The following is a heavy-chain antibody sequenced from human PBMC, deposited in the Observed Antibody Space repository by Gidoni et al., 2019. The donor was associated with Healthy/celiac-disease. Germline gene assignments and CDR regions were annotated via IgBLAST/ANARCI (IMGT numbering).Heavy chain of an antibody. CDR2: IKQDGSEK. J-gene: IGHJ3*02. CDR1: GFTFSSYW. Sequence: EVQLVESGGGLLQPGGSLRLSCAASGFTFSSYWTSWVRQAPGKGLEWVANIKQDGSEKYYVDSVKGRFTIARDNAKNSLYLQMNSLRAEDTAVYYCARVPLDDPTAFDIWGQGTMVTVSS. D-gene: IGHD1-1*01. CDR3: ARVPLDDPTAFDI. V-gene: IGHV3-7*01.